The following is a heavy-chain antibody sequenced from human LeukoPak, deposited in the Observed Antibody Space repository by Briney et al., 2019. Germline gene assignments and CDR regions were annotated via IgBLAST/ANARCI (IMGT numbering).Heavy chain of an antibody. CDR3: ARDRDSRWDFDL. CDR2: ISGSGGTT. CDR1: GFIFSTCA. D-gene: IGHD3-22*01. V-gene: IGHV3-23*01. Sequence: AGGSLRLSCAASGFIFSTCAMNWVRQAPGKGLEWVSAISGSGGTTYYADSVKGRFTISRDNSKNTLYLQMNSLRADDTAVYYCARDRDSRWDFDLWGRGTLVTVSS. J-gene: IGHJ2*01.